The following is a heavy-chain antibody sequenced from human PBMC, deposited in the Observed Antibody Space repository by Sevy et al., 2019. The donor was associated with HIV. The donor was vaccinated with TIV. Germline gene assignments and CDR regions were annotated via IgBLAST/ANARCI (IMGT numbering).Heavy chain of an antibody. V-gene: IGHV1-2*02. Sequence: ASVKVSCKASGYTFTGQYIHWVRQAPGQGLEWMGWINPNSGGTNYAQEFQGRVTMTRDTSITTAYMELSGLKSDDTAIYSGARDLHLLEYGNGSLDYGGQGTLVTVS. CDR2: INPNSGGT. D-gene: IGHD4-17*01. J-gene: IGHJ4*02. CDR1: GYTFTGQY. CDR3: ARDLHLLEYGNGSLDY.